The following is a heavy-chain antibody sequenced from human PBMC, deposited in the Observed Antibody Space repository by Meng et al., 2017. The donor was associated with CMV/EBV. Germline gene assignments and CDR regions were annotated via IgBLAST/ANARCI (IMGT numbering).Heavy chain of an antibody. V-gene: IGHV4-30-4*08. CDR3: ARIINDFWSGTLWWFDP. CDR1: GGSISSGDYY. Sequence: LRLSCTVSGGSISSGDYYWSWIRQPPGKGLEWIGYIYYSGSTYCNPSLKSRVTISVDTSKNQFSLKLSSVTAADTAVYYCARIINDFWSGTLWWFDPWGQGTLVTVSS. D-gene: IGHD3-3*01. CDR2: IYYSGST. J-gene: IGHJ5*02.